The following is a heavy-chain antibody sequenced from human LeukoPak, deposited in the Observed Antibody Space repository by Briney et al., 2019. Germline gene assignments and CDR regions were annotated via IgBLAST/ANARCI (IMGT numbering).Heavy chain of an antibody. CDR2: ISGSGGST. J-gene: IGHJ4*02. Sequence: GGSLRLSCAASGFTFSSSAMSWVRQAPGKGLEWVSAISGSGGSTYYAHSVKGRFTISRDNSKNTLYLQMNSLRDEDTAVYYCAKLVFGELSPESYWGQGTLVTVSS. V-gene: IGHV3-23*01. D-gene: IGHD3-10*02. CDR3: AKLVFGELSPESY. CDR1: GFTFSSSA.